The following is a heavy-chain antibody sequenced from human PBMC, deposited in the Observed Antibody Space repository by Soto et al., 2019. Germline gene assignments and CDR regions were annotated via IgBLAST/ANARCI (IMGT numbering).Heavy chain of an antibody. Sequence: ASVKVSCKASGYTFTGYYMHWVRQAPGQGLEWMGWINPNSGGTNYAQKFQGWVTMTRDTSISTAYMELSRLRSDDTAVYYCARATYGRHDAFDIWGQGTMVTVSS. CDR3: ARATYGRHDAFDI. CDR1: GYTFTGYY. J-gene: IGHJ3*02. CDR2: INPNSGGT. V-gene: IGHV1-2*04. D-gene: IGHD2-8*01.